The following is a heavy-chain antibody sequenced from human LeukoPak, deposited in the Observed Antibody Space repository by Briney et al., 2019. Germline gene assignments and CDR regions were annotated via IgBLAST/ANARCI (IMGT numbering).Heavy chain of an antibody. CDR1: GGSISSSNW. CDR2: IYHSGST. J-gene: IGHJ4*02. Sequence: PSGTLSLTCAVSGGSISSSNWWSWVRQPPGKGLEWIGEIYHSGSTNYNPSLKSRVTISVDKSKNQFSLKLSSVTAADTAVYYCASQLSVVVPAAIWGYWGQGTLVTVSS. D-gene: IGHD2-2*02. CDR3: ASQLSVVVPAAIWGY. V-gene: IGHV4-4*02.